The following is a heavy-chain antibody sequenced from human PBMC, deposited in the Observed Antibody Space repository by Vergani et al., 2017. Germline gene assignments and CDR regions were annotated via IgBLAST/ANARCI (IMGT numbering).Heavy chain of an antibody. CDR1: GFTFSSYG. CDR3: AKXYYDSPPSRSAIDY. CDR2: IRYDGSNK. J-gene: IGHJ4*02. D-gene: IGHD3-22*01. Sequence: QVQLVESGGGVVQPGGALKLSCAASGFTFSSYGMHWVRQAPGKGLEWVAFIRYDGSNKYYADSVKGRFTISRDNSKNTLYLQMNSLRAEDTSVYYCAKXYYDSPPSRSAIDYWGQGTLVTVSS. V-gene: IGHV3-30*02.